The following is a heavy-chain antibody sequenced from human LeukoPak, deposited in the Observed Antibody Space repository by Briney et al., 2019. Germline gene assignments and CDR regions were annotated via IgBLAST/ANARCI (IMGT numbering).Heavy chain of an antibody. CDR2: IYTNGST. CDR1: GGSISSGSYY. Sequence: SETLSLTCTVSGGSISSGSYYWSWIRQPAGKGLEWIGRIYTNGSTNYNPSLKSRVTISVDTSKNQFSLKLSSVTAADTAVYYCARLSLKVLEWSPTKGKETHYFDYWGQGTLVTVSS. V-gene: IGHV4-61*02. CDR3: ARLSLKVLEWSPTKGKETHYFDY. D-gene: IGHD3-3*01. J-gene: IGHJ4*02.